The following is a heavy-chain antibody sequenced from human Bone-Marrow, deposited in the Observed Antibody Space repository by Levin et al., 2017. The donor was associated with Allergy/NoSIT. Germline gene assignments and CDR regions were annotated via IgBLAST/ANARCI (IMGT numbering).Heavy chain of an antibody. CDR2: ISGSGVST. CDR1: GFTFSNAW. D-gene: IGHD3-22*01. Sequence: GGSLRLSCAASGFTFSNAWMTWVRQAPGKGLEWVSAISGSGVSTYFADSVKGRFTISRDNSKNTLYLQMNSLRAEDTAVYYCAKTTQPYYGSSGYWDYWGQGTLVPVSS. J-gene: IGHJ4*02. V-gene: IGHV3-23*01. CDR3: AKTTQPYYGSSGYWDY.